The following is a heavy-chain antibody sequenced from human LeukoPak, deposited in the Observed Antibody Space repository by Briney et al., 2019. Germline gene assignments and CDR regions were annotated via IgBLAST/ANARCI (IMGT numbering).Heavy chain of an antibody. J-gene: IGHJ4*02. Sequence: GGSLRLSCAASGLTFSSYAMSWVRQATGKGLEWVSAISGSGGSTYYADSVKGRFTISRDNSKNTLYLQMNSLRAEDTAVYYCAKYLYYYDSSGYYYVEYFDYWGQGTLVTVSS. CDR2: ISGSGGST. V-gene: IGHV3-23*01. CDR3: AKYLYYYDSSGYYYVEYFDY. D-gene: IGHD3-22*01. CDR1: GLTFSSYA.